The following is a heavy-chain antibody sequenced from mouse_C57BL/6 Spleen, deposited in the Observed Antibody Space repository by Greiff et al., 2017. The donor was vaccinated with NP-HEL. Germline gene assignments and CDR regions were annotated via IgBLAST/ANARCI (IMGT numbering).Heavy chain of an antibody. CDR1: GYTFTSYW. V-gene: IGHV1-52*01. Sequence: VQLQQPGAELVRPGSSVKLSCKASGYTFTSYWMHWVKQRPIQGLEWIGNIDPSDSETHYNQKFKDKATLTVDKSSSTAYMQLSSLTSEDSAVYDCARWDSNFLTDYWGQGTSVTVSS. J-gene: IGHJ4*01. D-gene: IGHD2-5*01. CDR2: IDPSDSET. CDR3: ARWDSNFLTDY.